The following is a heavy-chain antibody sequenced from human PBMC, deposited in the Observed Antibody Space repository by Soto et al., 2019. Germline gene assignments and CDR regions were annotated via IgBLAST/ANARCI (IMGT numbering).Heavy chain of an antibody. CDR2: IYHAGSV. CDR3: ARTFDYYGMDV. V-gene: IGHV4-38-2*01. Sequence: SQPLSLTCAVSLYSIGSCYYCPCIRRSPGKGLDWIGSIYHAGSVYYNPSLNGRVALSMDTSKNHFSLKLTSVTAADTAVYYCARTFDYYGMDVWGQGTTVTVSS. J-gene: IGHJ6*02. CDR1: LYSIGSCYY.